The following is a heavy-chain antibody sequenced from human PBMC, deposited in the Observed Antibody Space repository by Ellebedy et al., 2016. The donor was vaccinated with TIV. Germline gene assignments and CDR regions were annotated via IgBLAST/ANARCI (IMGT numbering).Heavy chain of an antibody. CDR3: ARESVRYFDCDY. Sequence: GESLKISCAASGFTLSGYWMHWVRQVPGKGLVWLSRINTGGSSTSYAGSVEGRFTISRDNAKKTVYLEMNNLRAEDKAVYYCARESVRYFDCDYWGQGTLVTVSS. J-gene: IGHJ4*02. D-gene: IGHD3-9*01. CDR2: INTGGSST. CDR1: GFTLSGYW. V-gene: IGHV3-74*01.